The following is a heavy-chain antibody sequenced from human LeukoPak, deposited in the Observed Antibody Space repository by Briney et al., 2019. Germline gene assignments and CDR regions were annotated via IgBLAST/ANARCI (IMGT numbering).Heavy chain of an antibody. Sequence: GGSLRLSCAASGFTFSSYSMNWVRQAPGKGLEWVSSISSSSSYIYYADSVKGRFTISRDNAKNSLYLQMNSLRAEDTAVYYCARGGGYYGSFDYWGRGTLVTVSS. CDR3: ARGGGYYGSFDY. J-gene: IGHJ4*02. CDR2: ISSSSSYI. CDR1: GFTFSSYS. D-gene: IGHD3-22*01. V-gene: IGHV3-21*01.